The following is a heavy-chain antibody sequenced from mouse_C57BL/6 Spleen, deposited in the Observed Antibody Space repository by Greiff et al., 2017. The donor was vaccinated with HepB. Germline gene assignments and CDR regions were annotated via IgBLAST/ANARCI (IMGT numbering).Heavy chain of an antibody. CDR1: GYTFTDYN. CDR3: ARSEGTGTAY. V-gene: IGHV1-18*01. D-gene: IGHD4-1*01. Sequence: EVKLVESGPELVKPGASVKIPCKASGYTFTDYNMDWVKQSHGKSLEWIGDINPNNGGTIYNQKFKGKATLTVDKSSSTAYMELRSLTSEDTAVYYCARSEGTGTAYWGQGTLVTVSA. J-gene: IGHJ3*01. CDR2: INPNNGGT.